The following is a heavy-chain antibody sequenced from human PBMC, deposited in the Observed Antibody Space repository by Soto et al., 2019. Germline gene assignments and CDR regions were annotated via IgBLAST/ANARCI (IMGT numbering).Heavy chain of an antibody. V-gene: IGHV4-34*01. CDR2: INHSGST. CDR3: ASTELYCSSTSCYASTSIDY. Sequence: QVQLQQWGAGLLKPSETLSLTCAVYGGSFSGYYWSWIRQPPGKGLEWIGEINHSGSTNYNPSLKSRVTISLDTSKNQFSLKLSSVTAADTAVYYCASTELYCSSTSCYASTSIDYWGQGTLVTVSS. D-gene: IGHD2-2*01. CDR1: GGSFSGYY. J-gene: IGHJ4*02.